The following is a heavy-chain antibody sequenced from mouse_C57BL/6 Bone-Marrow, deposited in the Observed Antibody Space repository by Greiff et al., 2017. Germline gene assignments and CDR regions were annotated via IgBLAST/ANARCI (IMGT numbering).Heavy chain of an antibody. CDR1: GFTFSDFY. V-gene: IGHV7-1*01. CDR2: SRNKANDYTT. J-gene: IGHJ4*01. CDR3: ARDEGQGAMDY. Sequence: EVQVVESGGGLVQSGRSLRLSCATSGFTFSDFYMEWVRQAPGKGLEWIAASRNKANDYTTEYSASVKGRFIVSRDTSQSILYLQMNALRAEDTAMYYCARDEGQGAMDYWGQGTSVTVSS. D-gene: IGHD3-2*02.